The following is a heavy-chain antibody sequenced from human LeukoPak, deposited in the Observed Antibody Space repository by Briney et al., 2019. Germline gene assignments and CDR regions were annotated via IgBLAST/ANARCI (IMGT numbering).Heavy chain of an antibody. D-gene: IGHD3-10*01. V-gene: IGHV3-21*01. CDR3: ASPITMVRGVTFDY. CDR1: GFTFSSYS. J-gene: IGHJ4*02. Sequence: GGSLRLSCAASGFTFSSYSMKWVRQALGKGLEWVSSISSSSSYIYYADSVKGRFTISRNNAKNSLYLQMNSLRAEDTAVYYCASPITMVRGVTFDYWGQGTLVTVSS. CDR2: ISSSSSYI.